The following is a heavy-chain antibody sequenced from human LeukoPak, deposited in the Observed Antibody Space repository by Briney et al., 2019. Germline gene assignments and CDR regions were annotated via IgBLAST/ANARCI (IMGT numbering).Heavy chain of an antibody. CDR3: ARHDPHDYGHYMWLSPLDY. V-gene: IGHV5-51*01. J-gene: IGHJ4*02. CDR1: GYSFTSYW. D-gene: IGHD4-17*01. Sequence: GESLKISCKGSGYSFTSYWIGWVRQMPGKGLEWMGIIYPGDSDTRYSPSFQGQVTISADKSISTAYLQWSSLKASDTAMYYCARHDPHDYGHYMWLSPLDYWGQGTLVTVSS. CDR2: IYPGDSDT.